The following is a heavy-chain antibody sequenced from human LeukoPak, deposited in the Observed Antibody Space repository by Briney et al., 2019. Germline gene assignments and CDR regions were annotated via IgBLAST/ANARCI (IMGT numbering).Heavy chain of an antibody. CDR2: ISSSGSTI. D-gene: IGHD3-10*02. CDR1: GFNFGSYV. Sequence: PGGSLRLSCVGTGFNFGSYVMSWVRQAPGKGLEWVSYISSSGSTIYYADSVKGRFTISRDNAKNSLYLQMNSLRAEDTAVYYCAELGITMIGGVWGKGTTVTISS. CDR3: AELGITMIGGV. V-gene: IGHV3-48*03. J-gene: IGHJ6*04.